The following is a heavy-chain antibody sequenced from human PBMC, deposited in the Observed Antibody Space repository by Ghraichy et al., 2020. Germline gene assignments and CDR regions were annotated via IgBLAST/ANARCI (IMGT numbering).Heavy chain of an antibody. D-gene: IGHD4-17*01. V-gene: IGHV3-30*02. Sequence: GGSLRLSCAASGFTFSSYGMHWVRQAPGKGLEWVAFIRYDGSNKYYADSVKGRFTISRDNSKNTLYLQMNSLRAEDTAVYYCAKDPGPPPYGDPGGFDYWGQGTLVTVSS. J-gene: IGHJ4*02. CDR1: GFTFSSYG. CDR2: IRYDGSNK. CDR3: AKDPGPPPYGDPGGFDY.